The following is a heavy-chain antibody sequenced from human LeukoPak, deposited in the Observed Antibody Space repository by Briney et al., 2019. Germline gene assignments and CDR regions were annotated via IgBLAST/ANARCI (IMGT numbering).Heavy chain of an antibody. Sequence: SETLSLTCAVSGGPFSGYFWSWIRQSSGKGLERIGEIHNSGTTNYNPSLNSRVTILEDTSKNQFSLNLSSVTAADTAVYYCARRYYYNLGSFPFDFWGQGTLVTVSS. CDR1: GGPFSGYF. D-gene: IGHD3-10*01. CDR3: ARRYYYNLGSFPFDF. V-gene: IGHV4-34*01. J-gene: IGHJ4*02. CDR2: IHNSGTT.